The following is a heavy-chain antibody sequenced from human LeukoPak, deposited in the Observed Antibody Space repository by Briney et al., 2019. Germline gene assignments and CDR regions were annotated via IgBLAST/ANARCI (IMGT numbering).Heavy chain of an antibody. D-gene: IGHD3-9*01. CDR3: ARDGTPSPILTGYYGGQDY. J-gene: IGHJ4*02. CDR1: GGSISTSNYY. V-gene: IGHV4-39*07. CDR2: IYHSGST. Sequence: ETLSLTCTVSGGSISTSNYYWGWIRQPPGKGLEWIGSIYHSGSTYYNPSLKSRVTISVDTSRNQFSLKMSSVTAADTAVYYCARDGTPSPILTGYYGGQDYWGQGTLVTVSS.